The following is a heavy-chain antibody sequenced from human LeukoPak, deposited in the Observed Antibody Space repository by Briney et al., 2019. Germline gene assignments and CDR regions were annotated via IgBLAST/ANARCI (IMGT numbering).Heavy chain of an antibody. CDR1: GYSFTTYW. D-gene: IGHD3-10*01. J-gene: IGHJ5*02. Sequence: GESLKTSCETSGYSFTTYWIGVVRQTPGTGLELVGAIYPYDYDSRYSPSLQGKVDISADRSIRTAYLQWNSLKTSDTAMYYCVRQRGSSGTINHFDPWGQGTLVTVSS. V-gene: IGHV5-51*01. CDR2: IYPYDYDS. CDR3: VRQRGSSGTINHFDP.